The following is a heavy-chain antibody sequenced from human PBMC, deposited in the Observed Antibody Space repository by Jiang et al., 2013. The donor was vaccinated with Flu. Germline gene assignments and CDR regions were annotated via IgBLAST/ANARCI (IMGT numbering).Heavy chain of an antibody. D-gene: IGHD6-19*01. V-gene: IGHV1-69*01. CDR2: IIPIFGRI. CDR3: ARARAVTGTAGVYYGMDV. Sequence: EVKKPGSSXKVSCKASGGTFSSYAISWVRQAPGQGLEWMGGIIPIFGRINYAQKFQGRVTITADESTRTANMELSSLRSEDTAVYFCARARAVTGTAGVYYGMDVWGQGTTVTVSS. CDR1: GGTFSSYA. J-gene: IGHJ6*02.